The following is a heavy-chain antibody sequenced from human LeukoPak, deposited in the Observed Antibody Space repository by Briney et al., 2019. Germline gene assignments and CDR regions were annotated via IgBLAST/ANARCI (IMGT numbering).Heavy chain of an antibody. CDR2: ISSSSSYI. V-gene: IGHV3-21*01. J-gene: IGHJ5*02. CDR3: ARALYYYDSSGCWFDP. D-gene: IGHD3-22*01. Sequence: GGSLRLSCAASGFTFSSYSMNWVRQAPGKGLEWVSSISSSSSYIYYADSVKGRFTISRDNAKNSLYLQMNSLRAEDTAVYYCARALYYYDSSGCWFDPWGQGTLVTVSS. CDR1: GFTFSSYS.